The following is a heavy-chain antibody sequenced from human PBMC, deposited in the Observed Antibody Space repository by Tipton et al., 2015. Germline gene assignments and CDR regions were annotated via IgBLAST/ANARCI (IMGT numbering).Heavy chain of an antibody. V-gene: IGHV3-23*01. Sequence: SLRLSCAASGFTFSTHAMTWVRQAPGKGLEWVSGISANGGSTYYAESAKGRFTISRDNSKNTLHLQMNSLRAEDTAVYYCARTEVAAATHFDHWGQGTLVTVSS. D-gene: IGHD2-15*01. CDR3: ARTEVAAATHFDH. J-gene: IGHJ4*02. CDR1: GFTFSTHA. CDR2: ISANGGST.